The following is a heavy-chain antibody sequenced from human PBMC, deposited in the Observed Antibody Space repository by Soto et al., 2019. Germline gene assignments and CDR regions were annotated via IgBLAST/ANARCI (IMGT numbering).Heavy chain of an antibody. D-gene: IGHD6-19*01. CDR3: AKEPPWLVSPLFDP. Sequence: AGGCLRLSCAASGFTFSSYGMHWFRQAPGKGLEWVAVISYDGSNTYYADSVKGRFTISRDNSKNTLYLQMNSLRAEDTAVYYCAKEPPWLVSPLFDPWGQGTLVTVSS. J-gene: IGHJ5*02. CDR1: GFTFSSYG. CDR2: ISYDGSNT. V-gene: IGHV3-30*18.